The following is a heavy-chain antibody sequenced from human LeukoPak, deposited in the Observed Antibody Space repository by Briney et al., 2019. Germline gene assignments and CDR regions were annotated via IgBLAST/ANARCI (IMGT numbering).Heavy chain of an antibody. CDR1: GGSFSGYY. CDR2: INHSGRN. J-gene: IGHJ4*02. V-gene: IGHV4-34*01. D-gene: IGHD4-11*01. CDR3: ARGRYSIEGTYFDY. Sequence: SETLSLTCAVYGGSFSGYYWSWIRQPPGKGLKWIGEINHSGRNNYNPSLKSRVTISVDTSKNQFSLRLSSVTAADTAVYYCARGRYSIEGTYFDYWGQGTLVTVSS.